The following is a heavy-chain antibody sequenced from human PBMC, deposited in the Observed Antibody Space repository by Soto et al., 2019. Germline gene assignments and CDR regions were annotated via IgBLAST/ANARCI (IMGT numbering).Heavy chain of an antibody. CDR2: IYSGGST. V-gene: IGHV3-66*01. CDR3: ARDPWAADY. J-gene: IGHJ4*02. D-gene: IGHD3-16*01. Sequence: EVQLVESEGGLVQPGGSLRLSCAASGFTVSTKYMSWVRQAPGKGLEWVSVIYSGGSTFYADSVRGRFTISRDKSKNTVNLQMNSLRAEDTAVYYCARDPWAADYWGQGTLVTVSS. CDR1: GFTVSTKY.